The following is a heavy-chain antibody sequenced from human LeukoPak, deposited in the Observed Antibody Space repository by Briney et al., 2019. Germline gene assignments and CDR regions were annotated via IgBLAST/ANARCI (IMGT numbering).Heavy chain of an antibody. CDR2: ISYDGSNE. J-gene: IGHJ4*02. D-gene: IGHD6-19*01. V-gene: IGHV3-30*03. CDR3: ARFRSGWYPLDY. CDR1: GFTFSTYG. Sequence: QTGGSLRLSCAASGFTFSTYGMHWVRQAPGQGLEWVAVISYDGSNEYYADSVKGRFIISRDNSKNTLYLQMNSLRPEDTAVYYCARFRSGWYPLDYWGQGTLVTVSS.